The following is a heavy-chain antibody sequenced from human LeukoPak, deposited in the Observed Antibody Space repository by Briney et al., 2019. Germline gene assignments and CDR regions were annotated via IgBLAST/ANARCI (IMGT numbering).Heavy chain of an antibody. J-gene: IGHJ4*02. V-gene: IGHV3-9*01. CDR2: ISWNSGSI. CDR1: GFTFDDYA. CDR3: AKAKSSGSRYFDY. Sequence: GGSLRLSCAASGFTFDDYAMHWVRQAPGKGLEWVSGISWNSGSIGYADSVKGRFTISRDNAKNSLYLQMNSLRAEDTALYYCAKAKSSGSRYFDYWGQGTLVTVSS.